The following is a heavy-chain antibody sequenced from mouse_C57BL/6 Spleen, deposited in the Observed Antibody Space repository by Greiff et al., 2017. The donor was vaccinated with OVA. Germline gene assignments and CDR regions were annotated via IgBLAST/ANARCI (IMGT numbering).Heavy chain of an antibody. D-gene: IGHD2-4*01. CDR1: GFTFSDHG. Sequence: EVVLVESGGGLVKPGGSLKLSCAASGFTFSDHGMHWVRQAPEKGLEWVAYISSGSSTIYSADTVKGRFTISRDNAKNTLFLQMTSLRSEDTAMYYCAMDYDWYFDVWGTGTTVTVSS. CDR3: AMDYDWYFDV. J-gene: IGHJ1*03. CDR2: ISSGSSTI. V-gene: IGHV5-17*01.